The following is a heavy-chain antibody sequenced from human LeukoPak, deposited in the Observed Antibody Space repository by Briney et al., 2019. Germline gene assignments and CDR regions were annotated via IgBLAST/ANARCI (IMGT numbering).Heavy chain of an antibody. CDR2: ISGSGGTT. V-gene: IGHV3-23*01. D-gene: IGHD3-10*01. J-gene: IGHJ4*02. CDR1: RLTFSSYA. CDR3: AKVPGFQGRGVPIDY. Sequence: PGRSLRLSCAASRLTFSSYATSCVRHAPRKGREWGSAISGSGGTTYYAHSVKARFTTSRDNSKNTLYLQMNSLRAEDTAVYYCAKVPGFQGRGVPIDYWGQGTLVTVSS.